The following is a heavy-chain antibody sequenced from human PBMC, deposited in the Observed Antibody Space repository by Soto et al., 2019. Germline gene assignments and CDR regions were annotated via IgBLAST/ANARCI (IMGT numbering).Heavy chain of an antibody. CDR1: GFTFSSYG. Sequence: VGSLRLSCAASGFTFSSYGMHWVRQAPGKGLEWVAVIWYDGSNKYYADSVKGRFTISRDNSKNTLYLQMNSLRAEDTAVYYCARGHTREDFWSGYYYYGMDVWGQGTTVTVSS. D-gene: IGHD3-3*01. CDR2: IWYDGSNK. V-gene: IGHV3-33*01. J-gene: IGHJ6*02. CDR3: ARGHTREDFWSGYYYYGMDV.